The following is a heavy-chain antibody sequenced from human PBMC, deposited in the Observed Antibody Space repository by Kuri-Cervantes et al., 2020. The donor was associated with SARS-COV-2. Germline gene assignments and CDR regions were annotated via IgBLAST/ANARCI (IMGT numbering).Heavy chain of an antibody. CDR1: GFTFSSYA. V-gene: IGHV3-23*01. Sequence: GGSLRLSCAASGFTFSSYAMSWVRQAPGKGLEWVSAISGSGGSTYYADSVKGRFTISRDNSKNTLYLQMNSLRAEDTAVYYCARGEGAAPDLDAFDIWGQGTMVTVSS. J-gene: IGHJ3*02. CDR2: ISGSGGST. CDR3: ARGEGAAPDLDAFDI. D-gene: IGHD1-26*01.